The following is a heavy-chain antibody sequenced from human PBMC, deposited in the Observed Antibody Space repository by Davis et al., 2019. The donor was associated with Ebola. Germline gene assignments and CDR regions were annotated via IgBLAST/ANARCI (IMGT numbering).Heavy chain of an antibody. CDR3: ARVAPQGEPDI. CDR2: ISAYNGNT. Sequence: ASVKVSCKASGYTFTGYYMHWVRQAPGQGLEWMGWISAYNGNTNYAQKLQGRVTMTTDTSTSTAYMELRSLRSDDTAVYYCARVAPQGEPDIWGQGTMVTVSS. V-gene: IGHV1-18*04. CDR1: GYTFTGYY. J-gene: IGHJ3*02. D-gene: IGHD1-14*01.